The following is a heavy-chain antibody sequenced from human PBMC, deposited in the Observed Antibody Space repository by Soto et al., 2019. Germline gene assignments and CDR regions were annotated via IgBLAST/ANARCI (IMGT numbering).Heavy chain of an antibody. CDR3: ARDQAMAQFDY. J-gene: IGHJ4*02. V-gene: IGHV1-18*01. D-gene: IGHD5-18*01. CDR1: GYTFTNYG. Sequence: QVQLVQSGAEVKKPGASVKVSCKASGYTFTNYGISWVRQAPGQGLEWMGWINAYNGNTKYAQKLQGRVTMTTDTYTSTAYIERRSLRSDDTAVYYCARDQAMAQFDYWGQGTLVTVSS. CDR2: INAYNGNT.